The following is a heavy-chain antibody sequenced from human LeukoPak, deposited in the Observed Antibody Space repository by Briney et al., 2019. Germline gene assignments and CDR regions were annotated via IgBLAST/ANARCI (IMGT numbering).Heavy chain of an antibody. D-gene: IGHD3-16*02. V-gene: IGHV3-74*01. Sequence: GGSLRLSCAASGFTFSSYWMHWVRQAPGKGLVWVSRINSDGSSTSYADSVKGRFTTSRDNAKNTLYLQMNSLRAEDTAVYYCARVDYDYVWGSYRPYYFDYWGQGTLVTVSS. CDR3: ARVDYDYVWGSYRPYYFDY. CDR1: GFTFSSYW. J-gene: IGHJ4*02. CDR2: INSDGSST.